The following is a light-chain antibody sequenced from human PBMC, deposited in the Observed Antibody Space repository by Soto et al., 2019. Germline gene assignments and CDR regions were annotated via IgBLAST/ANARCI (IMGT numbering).Light chain of an antibody. CDR3: QQYNRYSRT. J-gene: IGKJ1*01. CDR2: DAS. V-gene: IGKV1-5*01. CDR1: QSISSS. Sequence: DIQMTQSPSTLSASVGDRVTITCRASQSISSSLAWYQQKPGIAPKLLIYDASSLESGVPSRFSGSGSGTEFTLTISSLQPDDFATYYCQQYNRYSRTFGQGTKVDNK.